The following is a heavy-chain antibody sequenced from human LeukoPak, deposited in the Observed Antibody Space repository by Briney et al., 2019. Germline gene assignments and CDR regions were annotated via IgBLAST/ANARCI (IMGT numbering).Heavy chain of an antibody. CDR2: IYYSGTT. CDR3: ARQLVRNYFDL. Sequence: PSETLSLTCTVSGGSISGGGYYWSWLRQLPGKGLEWVAYIYYSGTTDYNPSLKSRVAISVDTSKNQFSLNLRSVTAADTAVYYCARQLVRNYFDLWGQGTLVTVSS. V-gene: IGHV4-31*03. J-gene: IGHJ4*02. CDR1: GGSISGGGYY. D-gene: IGHD6-6*01.